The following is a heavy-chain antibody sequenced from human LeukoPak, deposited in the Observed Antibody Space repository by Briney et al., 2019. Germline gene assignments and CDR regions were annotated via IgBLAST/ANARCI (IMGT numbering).Heavy chain of an antibody. D-gene: IGHD5-24*01. J-gene: IGHJ4*02. CDR3: ARATSGYFDY. CDR2: ISNSGGTI. CDR1: GFTFNYYA. Sequence: GGSLRLSCAASGFTFNYYAMSWVRQAPGKGLEWVSTISNSGGTIYYADSVRGRFTISRDNAKNSLYLQMNSLRAEDTAVYYCARATSGYFDYWGQGTLVTVSS. V-gene: IGHV3-21*01.